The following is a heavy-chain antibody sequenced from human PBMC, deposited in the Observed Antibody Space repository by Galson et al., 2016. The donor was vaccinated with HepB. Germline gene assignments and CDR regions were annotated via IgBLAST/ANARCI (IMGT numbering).Heavy chain of an antibody. J-gene: IGHJ3*02. Sequence: SLRLSCAASGFTFRSYDMHWVRQATGKGLDWVAAISYDGRDKYYADSVKGRFTISRDNSRNMVYLEMNSLRPEDTAVYYCARDPYGDNDAFDIWGQGTMVSVSS. D-gene: IGHD4-17*01. CDR3: ARDPYGDNDAFDI. CDR1: GFTFRSYD. CDR2: ISYDGRDK. V-gene: IGHV3-30-3*01.